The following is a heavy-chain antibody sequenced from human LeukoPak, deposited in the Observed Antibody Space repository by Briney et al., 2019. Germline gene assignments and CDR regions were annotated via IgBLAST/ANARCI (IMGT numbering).Heavy chain of an antibody. Sequence: SETLSLTCTVSGYSISSGYYWGWIRQPPGKGLDWIGSIYHSGSTYYNPSLKSRVTISVDTSKNQFSLKLSSVTAADTAVYYCARNARGFDPWGQGTLVTVSS. CDR1: GYSISSGYY. V-gene: IGHV4-38-2*02. CDR3: ARNARGFDP. D-gene: IGHD5-24*01. CDR2: IYHSGST. J-gene: IGHJ5*02.